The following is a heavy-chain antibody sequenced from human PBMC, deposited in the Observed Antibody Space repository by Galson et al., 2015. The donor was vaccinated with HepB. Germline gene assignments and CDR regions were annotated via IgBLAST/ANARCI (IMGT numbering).Heavy chain of an antibody. Sequence: SVKVSCKASGYTLTNYHFHWVRQAPGQGPEWMGKIFAGGGSTRFAERFQGRVTLTTDTSTTTAYMELRSLRSDDTAVYYCARDRLHSLDYWGQGTLVAVSS. D-gene: IGHD2-15*01. CDR3: ARDRLHSLDY. CDR1: GYTLTNYH. J-gene: IGHJ4*02. CDR2: IFAGGGST. V-gene: IGHV1-46*01.